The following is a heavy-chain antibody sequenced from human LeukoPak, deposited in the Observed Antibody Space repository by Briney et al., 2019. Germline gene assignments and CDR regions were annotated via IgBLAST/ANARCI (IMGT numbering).Heavy chain of an antibody. J-gene: IGHJ3*02. CDR3: AKESALTNAFDI. V-gene: IGHV3-30*18. D-gene: IGHD1-14*01. CDR2: ISYDGSNK. CDR1: GSTFSSYG. Sequence: GRSLRLSCAASGSTFSSYGMHWVRQAPGKGLEWVAVISYDGSNKYYADSVKGRFTISRDNSKNTLYLQMNSLRAEDTAVYYCAKESALTNAFDIWGQGTMVTVSS.